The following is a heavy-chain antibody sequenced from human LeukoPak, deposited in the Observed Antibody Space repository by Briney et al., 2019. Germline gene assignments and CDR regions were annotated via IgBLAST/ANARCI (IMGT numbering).Heavy chain of an antibody. J-gene: IGHJ2*01. D-gene: IGHD4-17*01. CDR1: GFTFSSYG. Sequence: PGRSLRLSCAASGFTFSSYGMHWVRQAPGKGLEWVAVISYDGSNKYYADSVKGRFTISRDNSKNTLYLQMNSLRAEDTAVYYCARTLDYGDYATTRDHYWYFDLWGRGTLVTVSS. CDR3: ARTLDYGDYATTRDHYWYFDL. CDR2: ISYDGSNK. V-gene: IGHV3-30*03.